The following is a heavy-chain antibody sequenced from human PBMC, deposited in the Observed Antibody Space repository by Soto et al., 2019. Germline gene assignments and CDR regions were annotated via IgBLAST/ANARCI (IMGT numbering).Heavy chain of an antibody. V-gene: IGHV4-34*01. CDR1: GGSFSGYY. CDR3: ARAGGYSYGSFSASIQH. CDR2: INHSGST. Sequence: SETLSLTCAVYGGSFSGYYWSWIRQPPGKGLEWIGEINHSGSTNYNPSLKSRVTISVDTSKNQFSLKLSSVTAADTAVYYCARAGGYSYGSFSASIQHWGQGTLVTVSS. J-gene: IGHJ1*01. D-gene: IGHD5-18*01.